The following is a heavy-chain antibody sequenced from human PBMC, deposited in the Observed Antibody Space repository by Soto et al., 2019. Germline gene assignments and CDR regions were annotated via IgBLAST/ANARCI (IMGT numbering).Heavy chain of an antibody. D-gene: IGHD3-16*02. Sequence: PSETLSLTCTVSGGSISRGDYYWSWIRQPPGKGLEWIGYIYYSGSTYYNPSLKSRVTISVDTSKNQFSLKLSSVTAADTAVYYCARELLITFGGVIDTGAFDIWGQGTMVTVSS. V-gene: IGHV4-30-4*01. CDR2: IYYSGST. J-gene: IGHJ3*02. CDR1: GGSISRGDYY. CDR3: ARELLITFGGVIDTGAFDI.